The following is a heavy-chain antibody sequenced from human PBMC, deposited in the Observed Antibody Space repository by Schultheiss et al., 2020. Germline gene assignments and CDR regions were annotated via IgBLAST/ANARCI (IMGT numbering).Heavy chain of an antibody. Sequence: ASVKVSCKASGYTFTSYGISWVRQAPGQGLEWMGIINPSGGSTSYAQKFQGRVTMTRDTSTSTVYMELSSLRSEDTAVYYCAREYYQARHYWGRGSLGTVSS. D-gene: IGHD2-2*01. CDR1: GYTFTSYG. J-gene: IGHJ4*02. CDR2: INPSGGST. CDR3: AREYYQARHY. V-gene: IGHV1-46*01.